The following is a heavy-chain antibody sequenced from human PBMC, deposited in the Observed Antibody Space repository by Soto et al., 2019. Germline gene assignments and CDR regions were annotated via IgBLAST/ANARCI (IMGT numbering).Heavy chain of an antibody. D-gene: IGHD1-26*01. CDR3: ARDLWVGATYAFDY. CDR2: IWYDGSNN. CDR1: GFTFSSYG. J-gene: IGHJ4*02. V-gene: IGHV3-33*01. Sequence: QVQLVESGGGVVQPGRSLRLSCAASGFTFSSYGMHWVRQAPGKGLEWVAVIWYDGSNNYYADSVKGRFTIARDNSKNTLYLQMNSLRAEDTAVYYCARDLWVGATYAFDYWGQGTLVTVSS.